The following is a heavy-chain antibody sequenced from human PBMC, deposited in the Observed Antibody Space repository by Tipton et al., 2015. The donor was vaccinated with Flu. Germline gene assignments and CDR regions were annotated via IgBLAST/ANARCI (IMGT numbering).Heavy chain of an antibody. CDR3: AREYDGSDYYDSVSLDP. V-gene: IGHV4-34*01. D-gene: IGHD3-22*01. CDR2: INQSRTT. J-gene: IGHJ5*02. Sequence: TLSLTCGIYGGSFSGFFSGYYWSWIRQPPGKGLEWIGEINQSRTTIYNPSLRSRVTISIDTSKNQFSLRLSSVTAADTAVYYCAREYDGSDYYDSVSLDPWGQGTLVTVSS. CDR1: GGSFSGFFSGYY.